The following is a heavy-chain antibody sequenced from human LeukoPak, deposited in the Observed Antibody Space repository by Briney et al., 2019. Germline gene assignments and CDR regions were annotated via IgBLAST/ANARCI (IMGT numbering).Heavy chain of an antibody. Sequence: SQTLSLTCTVSGGSISSGDYYWSWIRQPPGKGLEWIGYIYYSGSTYYNPSLKSRVTISVDTSKKQFSLKLSSVTVADTAVYYCARFTDCTNGVCYAPYYFDYWGQGTLVTVSS. D-gene: IGHD2-8*01. CDR2: IYYSGST. CDR3: ARFTDCTNGVCYAPYYFDY. J-gene: IGHJ4*02. V-gene: IGHV4-30-4*01. CDR1: GGSISSGDYY.